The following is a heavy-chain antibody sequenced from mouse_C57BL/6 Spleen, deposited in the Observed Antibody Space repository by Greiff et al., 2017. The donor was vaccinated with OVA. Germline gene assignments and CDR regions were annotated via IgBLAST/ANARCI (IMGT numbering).Heavy chain of an antibody. CDR1: GYAFSSSW. V-gene: IGHV1-82*01. Sequence: QVQLQQSGPELVKPGASVKISCKASGYAFSSSWMNWVKQRPGKGLEWIGRIYPGDGDTNYNGKFKGKATLTADKSSSTAYMPLSSLTSEDSAVYFCAKERAGGYYAPFAYWGQGTLVTVSA. CDR2: IYPGDGDT. CDR3: AKERAGGYYAPFAY. D-gene: IGHD2-3*01. J-gene: IGHJ3*01.